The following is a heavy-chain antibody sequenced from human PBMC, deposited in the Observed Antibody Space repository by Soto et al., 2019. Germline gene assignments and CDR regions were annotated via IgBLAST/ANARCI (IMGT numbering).Heavy chain of an antibody. CDR1: GFTFSSYS. V-gene: IGHV3-21*01. J-gene: IGHJ4*02. Sequence: GGSLRLSCAASGFTFSSYSMNWVRQAPGKGLEWVSSISSSSSYIYYADSVKGRFTISRGNAKNSLYLQMNSLRAEDTAVYYCARDLGGAAAATLYYWGQGTLVTVSS. D-gene: IGHD6-13*01. CDR3: ARDLGGAAAATLYY. CDR2: ISSSSSYI.